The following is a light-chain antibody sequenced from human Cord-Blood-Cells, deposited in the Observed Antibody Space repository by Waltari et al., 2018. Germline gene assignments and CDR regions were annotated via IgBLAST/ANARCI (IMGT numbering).Light chain of an antibody. Sequence: ESVLTQSPATLSLSPGERDTLSCRASQSVSSYLAWYQQKPGQAPRLLIYDASNRATGIPARFSGSGSGTDFTLTISSLEPEDFAVYYCQQRSNWPLTFGGGTKVEIK. CDR3: QQRSNWPLT. V-gene: IGKV3-11*01. CDR1: QSVSSY. CDR2: DAS. J-gene: IGKJ4*01.